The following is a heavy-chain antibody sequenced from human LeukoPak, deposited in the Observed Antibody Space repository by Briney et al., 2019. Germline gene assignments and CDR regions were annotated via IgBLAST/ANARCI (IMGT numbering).Heavy chain of an antibody. J-gene: IGHJ4*02. CDR2: IYYSGTT. CDR1: GGSISSSSYY. D-gene: IGHD2-2*01. Sequence: PSETLSLTCTVSGGSISSSSYYWGWIRQPPGKGLEWIGGIYYSGTTYYNPSLKSRVTISVDTSKNQFSLKLNSVTAADTAVYYCARDLIVVVPAAIPGWGQGALVTVSS. CDR3: ARDLIVVVPAAIPG. V-gene: IGHV4-39*02.